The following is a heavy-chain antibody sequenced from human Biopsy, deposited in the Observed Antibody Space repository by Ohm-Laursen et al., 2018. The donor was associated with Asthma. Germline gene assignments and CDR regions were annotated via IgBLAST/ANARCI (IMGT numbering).Heavy chain of an antibody. CDR3: ARRITIFGVVQKDHGMDA. V-gene: IGHV4-39*01. D-gene: IGHD3-3*01. J-gene: IGHJ6*02. Sequence: SDSLSLTCANSGSSMTPTSHYWAWIRQAPGKGLEWIGYISYGGKTSYNPSLKNRVTISRDTSKNQFSLRLTSVTAADTAVYFCARRITIFGVVQKDHGMDAWGQGATVIV. CDR1: GSSMTPTSHY. CDR2: ISYGGKT.